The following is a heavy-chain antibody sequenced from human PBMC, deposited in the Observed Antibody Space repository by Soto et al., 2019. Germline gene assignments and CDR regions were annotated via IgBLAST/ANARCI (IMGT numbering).Heavy chain of an antibody. Sequence: ASVNVSCKASGYTFTSYYMHWVRQAPGQGLEWMGIINPSGGSTSYAQKFQGRVTMTRDTSTSTVYMELSSLRSEDTAVYYCARERQEEQWLPTGGMYVWGQGTTVTVSS. CDR1: GYTFTSYY. J-gene: IGHJ6*02. D-gene: IGHD6-19*01. CDR3: ARERQEEQWLPTGGMYV. CDR2: INPSGGST. V-gene: IGHV1-46*01.